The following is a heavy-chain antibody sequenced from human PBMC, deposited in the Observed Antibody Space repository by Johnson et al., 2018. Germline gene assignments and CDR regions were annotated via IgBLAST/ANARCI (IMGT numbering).Heavy chain of an antibody. Sequence: VQLVQSGGSLVQPGGSLRLSCTASGFTFSSYWMNWVRRAPGKGLEWVANIMEDGSKKNYVDSVRGRFTISRDNAKNSLYLQMNSPRAEDTAVYYGARGSDYSPMGGYYYNMDVWGQGTTVTVSS. D-gene: IGHD4-11*01. V-gene: IGHV3-7*01. CDR3: ARGSDYSPMGGYYYNMDV. CDR2: IMEDGSKK. CDR1: GFTFSSYW. J-gene: IGHJ6*02.